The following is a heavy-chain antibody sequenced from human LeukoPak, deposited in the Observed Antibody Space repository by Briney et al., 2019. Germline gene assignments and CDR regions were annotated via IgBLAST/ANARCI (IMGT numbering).Heavy chain of an antibody. D-gene: IGHD3-10*01. CDR2: ISGSGGST. CDR1: GFTFSSYA. Sequence: GGSLRLSCAASGFTFSSYAMSWVRQAPGKGLEWVSAISGSGGSTYYADSVKGRFTISRDNSKNTLYLQMNSLRAEDTAVYYCAKNGFPPQMVRGVPYYFDYWGQGTLVTVSS. CDR3: AKNGFPPQMVRGVPYYFDY. V-gene: IGHV3-23*01. J-gene: IGHJ4*02.